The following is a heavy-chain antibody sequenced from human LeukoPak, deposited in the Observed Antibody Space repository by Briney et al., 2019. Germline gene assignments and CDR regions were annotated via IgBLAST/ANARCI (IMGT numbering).Heavy chain of an antibody. CDR2: ISWNSGSI. J-gene: IGHJ4*02. V-gene: IGHV3-9*01. D-gene: IGHD3-10*01. Sequence: GGSLRLSCAASGFTFDDYAMHWVRQAPGKGLEWVSGISWNSGSIGYADSVKGRFTISRDNAKNSLYLQMNSLRAEDTALYYCAKDIAGLWFGAFDCWGQGTLVTVSS. CDR3: AKDIAGLWFGAFDC. CDR1: GFTFDDYA.